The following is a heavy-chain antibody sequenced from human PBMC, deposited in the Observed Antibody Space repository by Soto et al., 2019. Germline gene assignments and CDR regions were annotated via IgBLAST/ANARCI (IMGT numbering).Heavy chain of an antibody. J-gene: IGHJ6*02. CDR3: ARDPGIAVAGTYRYYYYGMDV. CDR2: TYYRSKWYN. Sequence: NWIRQSPSRGLEWLGRTYYRSKWYNDYAVSVKSRITINPDTSKNQFSLQLNSVTPEDTAVYYCARDPGIAVAGTYRYYYYGMDVWGQGTTVTVSS. D-gene: IGHD6-19*01. V-gene: IGHV6-1*01.